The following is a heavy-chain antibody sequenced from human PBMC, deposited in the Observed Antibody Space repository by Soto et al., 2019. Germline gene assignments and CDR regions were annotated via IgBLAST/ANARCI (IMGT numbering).Heavy chain of an antibody. Sequence: QVQLVQSGDEVRKPGSSVKVSCKASGYIFVNYGIAWVRQAPGQGLEWMGWISPYSGNTQYASKVQGRLTMTTDTSTSTAYMDLGSLTSDDTAVYYCAMVDNYVTHTPPDVWGQGTTVTVSS. CDR2: ISPYSGNT. CDR1: GYIFVNYG. J-gene: IGHJ6*02. V-gene: IGHV1-18*01. D-gene: IGHD3-16*01. CDR3: AMVDNYVTHTPPDV.